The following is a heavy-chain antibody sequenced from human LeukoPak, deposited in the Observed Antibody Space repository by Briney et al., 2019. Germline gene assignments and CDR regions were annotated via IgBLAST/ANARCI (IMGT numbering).Heavy chain of an antibody. Sequence: GGSLRLSCAASGFTFSDYYMSWVRQAPGKGLEWVSYISSSGSTIYYADSVKGRFTISRDNAKNSLYLQMNSLRAEDTAVYYCARDLASTFYYDSSGFGYWGQGTLVTVSS. CDR1: GFTFSDYY. CDR3: ARDLASTFYYDSSGFGY. D-gene: IGHD3-22*01. V-gene: IGHV3-11*01. CDR2: ISSSGSTI. J-gene: IGHJ4*02.